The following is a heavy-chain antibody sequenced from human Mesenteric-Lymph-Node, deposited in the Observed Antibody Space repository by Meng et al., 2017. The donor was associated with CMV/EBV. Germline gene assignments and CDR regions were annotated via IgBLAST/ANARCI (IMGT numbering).Heavy chain of an antibody. CDR1: GFTFSSYA. Sequence: GESLKISCAASGFTFSSYAMSWVRQAPGKGLEWVSSISSSSSYIYYADSVKGRFTISRDNAKNSLYLQMNSLRAEDTAVYYCVVGVVVTLFDYWGQGTLVTVSS. CDR3: VVGVVVTLFDY. V-gene: IGHV3-21*01. J-gene: IGHJ4*02. D-gene: IGHD3-22*01. CDR2: ISSSSSYI.